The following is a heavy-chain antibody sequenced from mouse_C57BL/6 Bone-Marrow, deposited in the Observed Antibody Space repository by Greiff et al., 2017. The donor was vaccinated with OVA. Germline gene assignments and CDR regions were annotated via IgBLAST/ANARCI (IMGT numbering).Heavy chain of an antibody. CDR3: ARGQVLGFYYFDY. CDR1: GYTFTSYW. CDR2: IDPSDSYT. Sequence: QVQLQQPGAELVRPGTSVKLSCKASGYTFTSYWMHWVKQRPGQGLEWIGVIDPSDSYTNYNQKFKGKATLTVDTSSSTAYMQLSSLTSEDSAVYYCARGQVLGFYYFDYWGQGTTLTVSS. J-gene: IGHJ2*01. V-gene: IGHV1-59*01. D-gene: IGHD2-14*01.